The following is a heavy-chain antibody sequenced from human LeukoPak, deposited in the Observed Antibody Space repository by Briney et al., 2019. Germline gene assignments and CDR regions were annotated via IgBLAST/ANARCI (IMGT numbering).Heavy chain of an antibody. CDR2: IKSDGSYT. Sequence: GGSLRLSCAASGFTFSSYWMHWVRQAPRKGLVWASRIKSDGSYTSYADSVKGRFTISRDNAKNTLYLQMSSLRAEDTAVYYCSRDFGGAWGQGTLVTVSS. D-gene: IGHD3-10*01. J-gene: IGHJ5*02. V-gene: IGHV3-74*01. CDR3: SRDFGGA. CDR1: GFTFSSYW.